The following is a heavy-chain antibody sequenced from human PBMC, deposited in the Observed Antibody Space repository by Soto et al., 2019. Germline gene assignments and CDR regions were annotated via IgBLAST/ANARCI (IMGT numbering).Heavy chain of an antibody. J-gene: IGHJ4*02. CDR2: IDPSGNGT. CDR3: AINYYDSSAYLY. CDR1: GHTLINYY. Sequence: QVQLVPSGAEVKKPGASVKVPCKASGHTLINYYMHWVRQAPGQGLDWLGKIDPSGNGTSYAERFQGSMTLLSDKSTNTVYVELSSLRSEDTAIYYCAINYYDSSAYLYWCQGTLVTVSS. D-gene: IGHD3-22*01. V-gene: IGHV1-46*01.